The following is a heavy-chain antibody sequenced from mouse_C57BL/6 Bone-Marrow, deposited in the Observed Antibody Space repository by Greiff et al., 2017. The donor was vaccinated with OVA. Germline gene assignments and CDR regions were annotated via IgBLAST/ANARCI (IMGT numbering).Heavy chain of an antibody. CDR3: ARPAY. CDR1: GFTFSDYG. V-gene: IGHV5-17*01. J-gene: IGHJ3*01. Sequence: EVQLQESGGGLVKPGGSLKLSCAASGFTFSDYGMHWVRQAPEKGLEWVAYISSGSSTIYYADTVKGRFTISRDNAKNTLFLKMTSLRAEDTAMYYCARPAYWGQGTLVTVSA. CDR2: ISSGSSTI.